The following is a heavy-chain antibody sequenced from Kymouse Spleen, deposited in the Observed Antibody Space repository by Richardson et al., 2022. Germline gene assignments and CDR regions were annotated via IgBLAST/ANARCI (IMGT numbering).Heavy chain of an antibody. CDR2: IIPIFGTA. J-gene: IGHJ4*02. D-gene: IGHD3-10*01. Sequence: QVQLVQSGAEVKKPGSSVKVSCKASGGTFSSYAISWVRQAPGQGLEWMGGIIPIFGTANYAQKFQGRVTITTDESTSTAYMELSSLRSEDTAVYYCAREALPYYGSGSYLPYFDYWGQGTLVTVSS. V-gene: IGHV1-69*05. CDR3: AREALPYYGSGSYLPYFDY. CDR1: GGTFSSYA.